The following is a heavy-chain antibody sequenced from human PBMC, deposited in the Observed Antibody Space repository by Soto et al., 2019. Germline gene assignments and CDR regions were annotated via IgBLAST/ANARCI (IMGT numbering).Heavy chain of an antibody. Sequence: GGSLRLSCAASGFTFSSYSMNWVRQAPGKGLEWVSYISSSSSTIYYADSVKGRFTISRDNAKNSLYLQMNSLRDEDTAVYYCASTNANYYDSWVYAFDIWGQGTMVTVSS. CDR1: GFTFSSYS. V-gene: IGHV3-48*02. D-gene: IGHD3-22*01. CDR2: ISSSSSTI. J-gene: IGHJ3*02. CDR3: ASTNANYYDSWVYAFDI.